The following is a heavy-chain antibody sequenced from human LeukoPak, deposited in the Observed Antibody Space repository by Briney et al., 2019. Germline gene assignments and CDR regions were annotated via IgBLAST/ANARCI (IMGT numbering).Heavy chain of an antibody. D-gene: IGHD1-26*01. CDR1: GFTFSSYS. CDR3: ARDLSSGSNAFDI. J-gene: IGHJ3*02. CDR2: ISYSSSTI. Sequence: PGGSLRLSCAASGFTFSSYSMNWVRQAPGKGLEWVSYISYSSSTIYYADSVKGRFTISRDNAKNSLYLQTNSLRDEDTAVYYCARDLSSGSNAFDIWGQGTMVTVSS. V-gene: IGHV3-48*02.